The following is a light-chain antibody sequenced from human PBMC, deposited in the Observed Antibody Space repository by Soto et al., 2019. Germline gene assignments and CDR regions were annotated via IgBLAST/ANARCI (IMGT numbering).Light chain of an antibody. CDR2: KAS. V-gene: IGKV1-5*03. J-gene: IGKJ1*01. CDR3: QQYNSQWT. Sequence: DIQMTQSPSTLSASVGDRVTITCRASQSISSWLAWYQQKPGRAPKLLIYKASSLESGVPSRFSGSGSATAFTLTISSLQPDDFATYYCQQYNSQWTFGQGTKVEFK. CDR1: QSISSW.